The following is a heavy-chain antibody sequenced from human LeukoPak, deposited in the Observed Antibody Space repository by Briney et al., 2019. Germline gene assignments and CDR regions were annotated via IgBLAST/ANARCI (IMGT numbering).Heavy chain of an antibody. V-gene: IGHV3-21*01. D-gene: IGHD1-26*01. CDR3: AREYSGSPGDY. CDR2: ISSSSSYI. Sequence: GGSLRLSCAASGFTFSSYSMNWVRQAPGKVLEWVSSISSSSSYIYYADSVKGRFTISRDNAKNSLYLQMNSLRAEDTAVYYCAREYSGSPGDYWGQGTLVTVSS. J-gene: IGHJ4*02. CDR1: GFTFSSYS.